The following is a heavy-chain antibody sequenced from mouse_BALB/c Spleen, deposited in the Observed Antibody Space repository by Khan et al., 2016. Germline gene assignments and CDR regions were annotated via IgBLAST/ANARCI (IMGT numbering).Heavy chain of an antibody. CDR2: IDPANGNT. J-gene: IGHJ3*01. Sequence: VQLQQSGAELVKPGASVKLSCTASGFNIKDTYMHWVKQRPEQGLEWIGRIDPANGNTKYDPKFQGKATITADTSSNTAYLQLSSLTPEDTAVYYSARSPYDYDVGFAYWGQGTLVTVSA. V-gene: IGHV14-3*02. CDR1: GFNIKDTY. D-gene: IGHD2-4*01. CDR3: ARSPYDYDVGFAY.